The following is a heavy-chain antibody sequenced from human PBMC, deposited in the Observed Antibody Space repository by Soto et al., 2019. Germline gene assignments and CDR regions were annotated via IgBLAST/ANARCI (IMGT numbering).Heavy chain of an antibody. V-gene: IGHV4-59*01. CDR2: IYYSWKI. Sequence: SETLSLTCTVSGDSTGQSISNYYWSWIRQPPGKGLEWLGYIYYSWKIDYNPSLKSRVTLSADTSKNQFSLNPSSVTAADTAVYYCARDCLRCPPTLVGWGGMDVWGQGTTVTVSS. CDR3: ARDCLRCPPTLVGWGGMDV. D-gene: IGHD4-17*01. CDR1: GDSTGQSISNYY. J-gene: IGHJ6*02.